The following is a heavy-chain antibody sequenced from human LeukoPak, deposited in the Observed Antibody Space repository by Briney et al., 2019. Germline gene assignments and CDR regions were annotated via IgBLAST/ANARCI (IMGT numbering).Heavy chain of an antibody. V-gene: IGHV3-48*04. J-gene: IGHJ6*02. CDR1: GFTFSSYS. CDR3: ARDQTVTMVRGVDYYYGMDV. CDR2: ISSSSTTI. D-gene: IGHD3-10*01. Sequence: GGSLRLSCVASGFTFSSYSINWVRQAPGKGLEWVSYISSSSTTIYYADSVKGRFTISRDNAKNSLYLQMNSLRAEDTAVYYCARDQTVTMVRGVDYYYGMDVWGQGTTVTVSS.